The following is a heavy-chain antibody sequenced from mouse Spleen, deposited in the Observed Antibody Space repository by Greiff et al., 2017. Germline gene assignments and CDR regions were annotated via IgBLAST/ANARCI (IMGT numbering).Heavy chain of an antibody. D-gene: IGHD1-1*01. CDR3: AKFITTVVGDY. CDR1: GYTFTSYW. CDR2: IDPSDSYT. V-gene: IGHV1-69*02. J-gene: IGHJ2*01. Sequence: QVQLQQPGAELVKPGASVKLSCKASGYTFTSYWMHWVKQRPGQGLEWIGEIDPSDSYTNYNQKFKGKATLTVDKSSSTAYMQLSSLTSEDSAVYFCAKFITTVVGDYWGQGTTLTVSS.